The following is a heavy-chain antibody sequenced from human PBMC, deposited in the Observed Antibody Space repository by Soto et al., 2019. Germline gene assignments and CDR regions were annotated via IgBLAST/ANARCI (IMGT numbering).Heavy chain of an antibody. CDR1: GFTFSSYA. Sequence: EVQLLESGGGLVQPGGSLRLSCAASGFTFSSYAMSWVRQAPGKGLEWVSAISGSGGSTYYADSVKGRFTISRDNSKNTLYLQMNSRRAEDTAVYYCATIPHGSSWYLYAFDIWGQGTMVTVSS. J-gene: IGHJ3*02. V-gene: IGHV3-23*01. D-gene: IGHD6-13*01. CDR2: ISGSGGST. CDR3: ATIPHGSSWYLYAFDI.